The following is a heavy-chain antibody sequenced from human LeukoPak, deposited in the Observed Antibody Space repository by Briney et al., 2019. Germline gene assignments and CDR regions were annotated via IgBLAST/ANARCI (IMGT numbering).Heavy chain of an antibody. J-gene: IGHJ5*02. CDR1: GFTFSSYG. CDR3: ATSRYH. CDR2: ISGSGGNT. Sequence: GGSLRLSCAASGFTFSSYGMNWVRQAPGKGLEWVSGISGSGGNTYYADSVKGRFTISRDNSKNMLYLQMDSLRAEDTAVYYCATSRYHWGQGTLVIVSS. V-gene: IGHV3-23*01.